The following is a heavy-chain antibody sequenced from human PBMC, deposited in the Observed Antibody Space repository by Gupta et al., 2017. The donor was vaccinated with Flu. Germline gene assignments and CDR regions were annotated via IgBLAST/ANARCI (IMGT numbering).Heavy chain of an antibody. CDR3: ARRFSPAGMSTIYSYFDY. D-gene: IGHD5-24*01. CDR1: SASISSDVDL. CDR2: IYYSGNT. J-gene: IGHJ4*02. V-gene: IGHV4-39*01. Sequence: QLQLQESGPGLVKPSETLSLTCTVSSASISSDVDLWGWIRQPPGKGLEWIGSIYYSGNTYYNPSLKSRVTLSVDTSNNKFSLKLSSVTAADTAVYYCARRFSPAGMSTIYSYFDYWGQGILVTVSS.